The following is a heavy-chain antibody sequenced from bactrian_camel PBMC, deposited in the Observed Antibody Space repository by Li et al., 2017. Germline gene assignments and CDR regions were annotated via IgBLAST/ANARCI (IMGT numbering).Heavy chain of an antibody. D-gene: IGHD8*01. Sequence: VQLVESGGGSVEPGGSLRLSCSPSGYGHITKCMGWFRQAPGKGREGVASIYTGTDRTYYADSVKGRFAIWQDNAKATVYLEINYLRPEDTAMYYCAADLLLMRPLEASEYKYWGQGTQVTVS. CDR1: GYGHITKC. V-gene: IGHV3S40*01. CDR3: AADLLLMRPLEASEYKY. CDR2: IYTGTDRT. J-gene: IGHJ4*01.